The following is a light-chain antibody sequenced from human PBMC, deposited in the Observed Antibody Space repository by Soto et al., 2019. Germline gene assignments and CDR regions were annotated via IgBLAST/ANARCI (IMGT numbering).Light chain of an antibody. Sequence: QSALTQPASVSGSRGQSITISGTGTSSDVGNYKYVSWYQQHPGKAPKLMIYEVSNRPSGVSNRFSGSKSGNTASLTISGLQAEDETDYYCFSYTSSGTYVFGTGTKVTVL. CDR2: EVS. CDR1: SSDVGNYKY. V-gene: IGLV2-14*01. J-gene: IGLJ1*01. CDR3: FSYTSSGTYV.